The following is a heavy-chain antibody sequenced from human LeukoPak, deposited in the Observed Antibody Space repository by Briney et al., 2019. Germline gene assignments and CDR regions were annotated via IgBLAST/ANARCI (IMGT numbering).Heavy chain of an antibody. V-gene: IGHV3-74*01. CDR2: INTDGSST. Sequence: GGSLRLSCAASGFTFSSYWMHWVRQAPGKGLVWVSRINTDGSSTSYADSVKGRFTISRDNAKNTLYLQMNSLRAEDTAVYYCAKDLSQRLLRGDFDSWGQGALVSVSS. CDR1: GFTFSSYW. J-gene: IGHJ4*02. CDR3: AKDLSQRLLRGDFDS. D-gene: IGHD6-25*01.